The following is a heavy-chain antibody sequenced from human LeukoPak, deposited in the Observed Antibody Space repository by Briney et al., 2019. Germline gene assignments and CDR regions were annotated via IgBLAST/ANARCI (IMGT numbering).Heavy chain of an antibody. CDR2: IRSDGINK. D-gene: IGHD1-14*01. J-gene: IGHJ6*03. CDR3: AKAHRSPFYYMDV. V-gene: IGHV3-30*02. Sequence: GGSLRLSCAASGFTFSSYGMQWVRQAPGKGLEWVAFIRSDGINKYYADSVKGRFTISRDNSKNTLYLQMNSLRAEDTAVYYCAKAHRSPFYYMDVWGKGTTVTVSS. CDR1: GFTFSSYG.